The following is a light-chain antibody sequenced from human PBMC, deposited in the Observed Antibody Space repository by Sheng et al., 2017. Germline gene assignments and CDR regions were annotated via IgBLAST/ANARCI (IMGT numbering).Light chain of an antibody. CDR1: SSNIGTHY. V-gene: IGLV1-47*02. J-gene: IGLJ1*01. CDR3: TSHGGTKAFYI. CDR2: GNT. Sequence: QSVLTQPPSASGTPGQRVTISCSGSSSNIGTHYVYWYQQLPGTAPKLLIYGNTNRPSGVPDRFSGSKSGNTASLTVSGLQAEDEADYYCTSHGGTKAFYIFGTGTKVSVL.